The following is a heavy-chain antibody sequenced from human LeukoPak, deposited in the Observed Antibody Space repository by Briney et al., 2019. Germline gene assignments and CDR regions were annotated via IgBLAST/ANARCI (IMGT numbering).Heavy chain of an antibody. Sequence: PGGSLRLSCAASGFTFDDYGMSWVRQAPGKGLEWVSGINWNGGSTGYADSVKGRFAISRDNAKNSLYLQMNSLRAEDTALYYCAREAGSATYYYYMDVWGKGTTVTVSS. J-gene: IGHJ6*03. CDR1: GFTFDDYG. CDR2: INWNGGST. D-gene: IGHD6-25*01. V-gene: IGHV3-20*04. CDR3: AREAGSATYYYYMDV.